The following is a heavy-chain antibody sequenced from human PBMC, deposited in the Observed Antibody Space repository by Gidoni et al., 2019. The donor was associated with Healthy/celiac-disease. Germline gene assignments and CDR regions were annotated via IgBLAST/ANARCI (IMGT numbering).Heavy chain of an antibody. D-gene: IGHD3-22*01. Sequence: QVPLQQWCAGLLKPSETLSLTCAMSGPSFSGYYWSWIRQSPGRGLEWIAEITHTGSTNYKPSLRSRVTISVDASKNQFSLQLRSVTAADTAVYYCARGRYHDSSGFPYWGQGTLVTVSS. CDR3: ARGRYHDSSGFPY. V-gene: IGHV4-34*01. J-gene: IGHJ4*02. CDR2: ITHTGST. CDR1: GPSFSGYY.